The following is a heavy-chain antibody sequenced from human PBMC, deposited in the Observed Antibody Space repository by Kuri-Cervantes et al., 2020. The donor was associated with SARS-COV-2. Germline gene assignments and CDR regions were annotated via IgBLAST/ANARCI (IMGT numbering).Heavy chain of an antibody. CDR1: GFNFKSYE. CDR3: ARDKSGSWYRVGYYMDV. V-gene: IGHV3-48*03. D-gene: IGHD6-13*01. J-gene: IGHJ6*03. CDR2: ISISGSTI. Sequence: GGSLRLSCAASGFNFKSYEMNWVRQAPGKGLEWVSYISISGSTIYYADSVKGRFTISRDNAKNSLYLQMNSLRAEDTAVYYCARDKSGSWYRVGYYMDVWGKGTTVTVSS.